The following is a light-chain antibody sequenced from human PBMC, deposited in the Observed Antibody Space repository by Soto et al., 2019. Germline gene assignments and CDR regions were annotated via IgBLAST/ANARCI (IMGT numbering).Light chain of an antibody. Sequence: EIVLTQSPATLSLSPGERATLSCRASQSVNANYFAWYQQKPGQAPRLLIYGASTRATGIPARFSGSGSGTEFTLTISSLQSEDFAVYYCQQYNNWPQTFGQGTKVDIK. CDR3: QQYNNWPQT. CDR1: QSVNANY. CDR2: GAS. V-gene: IGKV3-15*01. J-gene: IGKJ1*01.